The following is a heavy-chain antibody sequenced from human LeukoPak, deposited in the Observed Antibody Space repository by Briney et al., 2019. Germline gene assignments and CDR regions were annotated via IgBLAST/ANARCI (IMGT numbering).Heavy chain of an antibody. J-gene: IGHJ6*02. CDR3: ARAPPLYSSSTGYYYGMDV. Sequence: PSETLSLTCTVSGGSISSYYWSWIRQPPGKGLEWIGYTYYSGSTNYNPSLKSRVTISVDTSKNQFSLKLSSVTAADTAVYYCARAPPLYSSSTGYYYGMDVWGQGTTVTVSS. D-gene: IGHD6-6*01. CDR2: TYYSGST. CDR1: GGSISSYY. V-gene: IGHV4-59*01.